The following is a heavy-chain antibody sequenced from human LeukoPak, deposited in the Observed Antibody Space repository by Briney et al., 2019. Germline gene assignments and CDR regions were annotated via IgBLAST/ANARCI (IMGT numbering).Heavy chain of an antibody. V-gene: IGHV1-18*01. CDR2: ISAYNGNT. J-gene: IGHJ6*03. CDR1: GYTLTSYG. D-gene: IGHD6-13*01. Sequence: ASVKVSCKASGYTLTSYGISWVRQAPGQGLEWMGWISAYNGNTNYAQKLQGRVTMTTDTSTSTAYMELRSLRSDDTAVYYCVRGAAAAGYYYYMDVWGKGTTVTVSS. CDR3: VRGAAAAGYYYYMDV.